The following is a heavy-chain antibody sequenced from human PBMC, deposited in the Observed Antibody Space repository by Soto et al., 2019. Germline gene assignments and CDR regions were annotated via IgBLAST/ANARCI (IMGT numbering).Heavy chain of an antibody. D-gene: IGHD6-13*01. CDR1: GFTLDDYA. CDR3: AKGDSAAAGTYYGMDV. J-gene: IGHJ6*02. V-gene: IGHV3-43D*04. CDR2: INWDATKI. Sequence: GGSLRLSCAAPGFTLDDYAMYWVPQAPGKGLEWVSLINWDATKIYYADSVKGRFSISRDNSKKSLYLQMNSLRAEDTALYYCAKGDSAAAGTYYGMDVWGQGTTVTVSS.